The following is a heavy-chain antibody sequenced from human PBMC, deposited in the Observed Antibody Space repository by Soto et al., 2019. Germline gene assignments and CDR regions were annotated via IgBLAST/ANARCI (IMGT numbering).Heavy chain of an antibody. CDR1: GASVSSNSAA. CDR3: TGITGFRGMDV. D-gene: IGHD2-8*02. V-gene: IGHV6-1*01. J-gene: IGHJ6*02. Sequence: SQTLSLTCAISGASVSSNSAAWNWIRQSPSRGLEWVGRTYYKSKWKNDCALSVRSRISINPDTSKKQFSLHLCSVPPEDTAVYYCTGITGFRGMDVWGQGTRVTVSS. CDR2: TYYKSKWKN.